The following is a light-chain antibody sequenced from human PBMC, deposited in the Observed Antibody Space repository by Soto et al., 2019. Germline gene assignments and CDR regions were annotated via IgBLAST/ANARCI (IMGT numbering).Light chain of an antibody. V-gene: IGKV3-11*02. CDR1: LRISRS. CDR3: QLSQQRSSWPPIA. Sequence: DIVLTQFPATISLSPGNRVTLASRAHLRISRSLAWYQQKPGQPNRILIYDASFRATGIPERFSGSGSGRDFTLSISSMEPEDFAVYYCQLSQQRSSWPPIAFGQGTRLEIK. CDR2: DAS. J-gene: IGKJ5*01.